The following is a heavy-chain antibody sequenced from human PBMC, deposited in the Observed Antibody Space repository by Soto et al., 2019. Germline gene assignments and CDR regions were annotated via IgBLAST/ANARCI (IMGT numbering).Heavy chain of an antibody. Sequence: QVQLQESGPGLVKPSQTLSLTCTVSGGSISSGDYYWSWIRQPPGKGLEWIGYIYYSGSTYYNPSPKSRVNISVDTSKNQFSLKLSSVTAADTAVYYCARVRDCSGGSCYSHFDYWGQGTLVTVSS. J-gene: IGHJ4*02. CDR2: IYYSGST. V-gene: IGHV4-30-4*01. D-gene: IGHD2-15*01. CDR1: GGSISSGDYY. CDR3: ARVRDCSGGSCYSHFDY.